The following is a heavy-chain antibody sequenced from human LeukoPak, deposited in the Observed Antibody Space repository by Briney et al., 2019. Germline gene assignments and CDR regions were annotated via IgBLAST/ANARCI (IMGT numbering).Heavy chain of an antibody. CDR3: ARRDSSSWHGPLLD. J-gene: IGHJ4*02. CDR1: GFDFSDNY. CDR2: ISRGRDDK. V-gene: IGHV3-11*03. Sequence: KSGGSLRLSCAGSGFDFSDNYMAWIRQTPGKGLQRVSHISRGRDDKAYADSVKGRFTISRDSGKNSLYLQMNSLTAEDTAVYYCARRDSSSWHGPLLDWGQGTLVTVSS. D-gene: IGHD6-13*01.